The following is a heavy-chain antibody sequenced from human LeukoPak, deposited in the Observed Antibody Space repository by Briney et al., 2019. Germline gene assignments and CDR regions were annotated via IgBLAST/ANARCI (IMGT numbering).Heavy chain of an antibody. V-gene: IGHV3-7*03. J-gene: IGHJ4*02. CDR3: ARDGFGTGSN. D-gene: IGHD3-16*01. CDR1: GLTFSNYW. Sequence: TGGSLRLSCAASGLTFSNYWMDWVSQAPGKGLEWVANIKQDGSEKNYVDSVKGRFIISRDNAKNSLYLQMNTLRADDTAVYYCARDGFGTGSNWGQGTLVTVSS. CDR2: IKQDGSEK.